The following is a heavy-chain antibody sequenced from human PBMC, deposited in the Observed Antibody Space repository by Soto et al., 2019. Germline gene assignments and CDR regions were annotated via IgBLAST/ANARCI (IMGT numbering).Heavy chain of an antibody. V-gene: IGHV4-31*03. J-gene: IGHJ6*02. D-gene: IGHD4-4*01. CDR1: GGSISSGGYY. CDR2: LSYSGST. Sequence: QVQLQESGPGLVKPSQTLSLTCTVSGGSISSGGYYWSWIRQHPGKGLEWIGYLSYSGSTYYNPSRKSRGTISLDTSKNQFALKLRSVTAEYTAVYYWASRRTTVTSYYYYYGMDGCGQGTTVTVSS. CDR3: ASRRTTVTSYYYYYGMDG.